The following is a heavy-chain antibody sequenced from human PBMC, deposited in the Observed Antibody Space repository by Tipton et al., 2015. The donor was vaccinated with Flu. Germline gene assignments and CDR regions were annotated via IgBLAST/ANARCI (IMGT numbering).Heavy chain of an antibody. D-gene: IGHD3-16*01. J-gene: IGHJ3*02. CDR2: IYTSGST. Sequence: TLSLTCTVSGGSISSGSYYWSWIRQPAGKGLEWIGRIYTSGSTNYNPSLKSRVAISVDTSENQFSLKLSSVTAADTAVYYCARMGDAFDIWGQGTMVTVSS. CDR3: ARMGDAFDI. CDR1: GGSISSGSYY. V-gene: IGHV4-61*02.